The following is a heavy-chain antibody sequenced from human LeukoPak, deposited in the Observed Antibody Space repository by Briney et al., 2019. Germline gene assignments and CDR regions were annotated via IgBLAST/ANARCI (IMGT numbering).Heavy chain of an antibody. CDR1: GFTFSSYW. CDR2: INSDGSST. Sequence: GGSLRLSCAASGFTFSSYWMHWVRQAPGKGLVWVSRINSDGSSTSYADSVKGRFTISRDNAKNTLYLQMNSLRAEDTAVYYCARARARAIFGVVSTPINYYYYYMDGWGKGTTVTVSS. D-gene: IGHD3-3*01. J-gene: IGHJ6*03. CDR3: ARARARAIFGVVSTPINYYYYYMDG. V-gene: IGHV3-74*01.